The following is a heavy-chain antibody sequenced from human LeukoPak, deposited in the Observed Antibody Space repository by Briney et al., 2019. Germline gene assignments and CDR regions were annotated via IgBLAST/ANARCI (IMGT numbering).Heavy chain of an antibody. V-gene: IGHV1-18*01. CDR2: ISAYNGHT. D-gene: IGHD2/OR15-2a*01. Sequence: ASVKVSCKASGYTFTSYDFIWVRQPPAQGREGMGWISAYNGHTKYAQKLQGRVTMTTDTSTSTCYMELRTLRSDDTAVYYCARVRTTLLDNWGQGTLVTVSS. CDR3: ARVRTTLLDN. CDR1: GYTFTSYD. J-gene: IGHJ4*02.